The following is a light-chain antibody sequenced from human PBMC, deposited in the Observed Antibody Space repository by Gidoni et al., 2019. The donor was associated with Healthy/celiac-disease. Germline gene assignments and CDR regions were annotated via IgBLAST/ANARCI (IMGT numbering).Light chain of an antibody. Sequence: SVLTQPPSVSGAPGPRVAISCTGSSSNIGAGYNVHWYQQLPGTAPKLLIYANSNRPSGVPDRFSGSKSGTSASLAITGLQAEDEADYYCQSYDSSLSGAVFGGGTKLTVL. V-gene: IGLV1-40*01. J-gene: IGLJ2*01. CDR2: ANS. CDR1: SSNIGAGYN. CDR3: QSYDSSLSGAV.